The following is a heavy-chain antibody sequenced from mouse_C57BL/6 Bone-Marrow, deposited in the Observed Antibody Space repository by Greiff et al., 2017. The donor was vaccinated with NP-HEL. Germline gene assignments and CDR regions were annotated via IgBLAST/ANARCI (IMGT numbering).Heavy chain of an antibody. CDR2: IYPRSGNT. J-gene: IGHJ3*01. CDR3: ARSLTVFFAY. V-gene: IGHV1-81*01. CDR1: GYTFTSYG. Sequence: QVQLKESGAELARPGASVKLSCKASGYTFTSYGISWVKQRTGQGLEWIGEIYPRSGNTYYNEKFKGKATLTADKSSSTAYMELRSLTSEDSAVYFCARSLTVFFAYWGQGTLVTVSA. D-gene: IGHD4-1*01.